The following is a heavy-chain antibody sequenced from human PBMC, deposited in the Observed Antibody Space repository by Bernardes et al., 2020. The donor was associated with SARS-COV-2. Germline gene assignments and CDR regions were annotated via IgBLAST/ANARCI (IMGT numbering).Heavy chain of an antibody. D-gene: IGHD3-10*01. CDR1: GYTLTELS. Sequence: ASMKVSCKVSGYTLTELSMHWVRQAPGKGLEWLGGFDPDDGETIYAQKFQGRVTMTEDTSTDTAYMELSSLRSEDTAVYYCATNEGRDHLSGSGYGMDVWGQGTTDNVSS. V-gene: IGHV1-24*01. CDR3: ATNEGRDHLSGSGYGMDV. CDR2: FDPDDGET. J-gene: IGHJ6*02.